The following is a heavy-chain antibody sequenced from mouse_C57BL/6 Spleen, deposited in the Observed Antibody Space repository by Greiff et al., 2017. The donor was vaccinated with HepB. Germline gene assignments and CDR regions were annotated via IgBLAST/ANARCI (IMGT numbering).Heavy chain of an antibody. Sequence: QVQLQQSGAELVMPGASVKLSCKASGYTFTSYWMHWVKQRPGQGLEWIGEIDPSDSYTNYNQKFKGKSTLTVDKSSSTAYMQLSSLTSEDSAVYYCARGPYFDYWGQGTTLTVSS. J-gene: IGHJ2*01. V-gene: IGHV1-69*01. CDR2: IDPSDSYT. CDR3: ARGPYFDY. CDR1: GYTFTSYW.